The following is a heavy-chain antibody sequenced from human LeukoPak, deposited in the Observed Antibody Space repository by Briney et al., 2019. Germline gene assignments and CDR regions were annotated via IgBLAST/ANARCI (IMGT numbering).Heavy chain of an antibody. J-gene: IGHJ6*03. CDR3: ARELRGDTKYYYYYMDV. V-gene: IGHV1-69*05. Sequence: SVKVSCKASGGTFSSYAISWVRQAPGQGLEWMGGIIPIFGTANYAQKFQGRVTITTDESTSTAYMELSGLRSEDTAVYYCARELRGDTKYYYYYMDVWGKGTTVTVSS. D-gene: IGHD5-18*01. CDR1: GGTFSSYA. CDR2: IIPIFGTA.